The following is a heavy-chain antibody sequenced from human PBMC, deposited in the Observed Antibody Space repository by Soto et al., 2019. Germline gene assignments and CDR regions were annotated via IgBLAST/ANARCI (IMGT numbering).Heavy chain of an antibody. CDR1: GASITSSEW. J-gene: IGHJ4*02. Sequence: QVQLQESGPGLVMPSGTLSLTCAVSGASITSSEWWNWVRQPPGRGLEWIGEIYHGGTTIYNPSLKSRVTISVDESKNHFTLKMTSVTVADTAVYYCARDFKAPNDAWAFDYWGQGTLVTVSS. D-gene: IGHD3-16*01. V-gene: IGHV4-4*02. CDR2: IYHGGTT. CDR3: ARDFKAPNDAWAFDY.